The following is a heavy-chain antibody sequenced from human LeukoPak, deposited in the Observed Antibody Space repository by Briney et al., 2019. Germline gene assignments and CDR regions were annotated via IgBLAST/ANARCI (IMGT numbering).Heavy chain of an antibody. Sequence: PGGSLRLSCAASGFTVSSNYMSWVRQAPGKGLDWISVIYSGGSTYYADSVKGRFTISRDNSKNTLYLQMNSLRAEDMAVYYCARDRVGATRYDAFDIWGQGTMVTVSS. V-gene: IGHV3-66*02. J-gene: IGHJ3*02. CDR3: ARDRVGATRYDAFDI. CDR2: IYSGGST. D-gene: IGHD1-26*01. CDR1: GFTVSSNY.